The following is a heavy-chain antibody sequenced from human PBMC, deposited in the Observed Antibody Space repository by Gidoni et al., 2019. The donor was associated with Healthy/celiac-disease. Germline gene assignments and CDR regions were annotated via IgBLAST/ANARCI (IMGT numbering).Heavy chain of an antibody. CDR3: AREPHYSSHAFDI. D-gene: IGHD4-4*01. J-gene: IGHJ3*02. CDR2: ISSSSGRI. Sequence: EVQLVESGGGLVKPGGSLRLSCAASGVTFSSYSMNWVRQAPGKGLEWVSSISSSSGRIYYSDSVKGRFTISRDNAENSLYLQMNSLRGEDTAMYYCAREPHYSSHAFDIWGQGTMVTVSS. V-gene: IGHV3-21*03. CDR1: GVTFSSYS.